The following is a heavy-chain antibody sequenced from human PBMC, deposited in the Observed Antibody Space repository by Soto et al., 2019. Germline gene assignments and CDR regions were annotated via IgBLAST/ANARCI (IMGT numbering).Heavy chain of an antibody. D-gene: IGHD6-13*01. CDR3: TSACYSSSRSRFDP. V-gene: IGHV3-73*01. CDR1: GFTFSGSA. CDR2: IRSKANSYAT. J-gene: IGHJ5*02. Sequence: PGGSLRLSCAASGFTFSGSAMHWVRQASGKGLEWVGRIRSKANSYATAYAASVKGRFTISRDDSKNTAYLQMNSLKTEDTAVYYCTSACYSSSRSRFDPWGQGTLVTVSS.